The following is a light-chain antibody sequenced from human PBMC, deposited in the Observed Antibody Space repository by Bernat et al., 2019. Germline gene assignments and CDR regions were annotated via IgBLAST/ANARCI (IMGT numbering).Light chain of an antibody. CDR1: QGLGIN. J-gene: IGKJ2*01. Sequence: EIVMTQSPDTLSVSQGETATLSCRASQGLGINVAWYQQKPGQAARLLIYAASTRATDIQARFSGGVSGTEFTLTINGLQSEDFALYYWKQYRDWFTVGQGTKLEIK. CDR2: AAS. CDR3: KQYRDWFT. V-gene: IGKV3-15*01.